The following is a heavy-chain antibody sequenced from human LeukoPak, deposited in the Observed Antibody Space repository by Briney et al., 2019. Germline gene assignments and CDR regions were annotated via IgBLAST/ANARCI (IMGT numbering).Heavy chain of an antibody. Sequence: GGALRLSCAASGFTFSSYSMNWVRQAPGKGLEWVSSISSSSSYIYYADSVKGRFTISRDNAKNSLYLQMNSLRAEDTAVYYCARQHIAVAGTSDYWGQGTLVTVSS. CDR2: ISSSSSYI. D-gene: IGHD6-19*01. CDR1: GFTFSSYS. CDR3: ARQHIAVAGTSDY. J-gene: IGHJ4*02. V-gene: IGHV3-21*01.